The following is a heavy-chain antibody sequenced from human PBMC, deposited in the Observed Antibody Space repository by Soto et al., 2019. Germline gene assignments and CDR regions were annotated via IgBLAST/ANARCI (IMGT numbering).Heavy chain of an antibody. V-gene: IGHV4-59*01. J-gene: IGHJ4*02. CDR3: ARYYDSSGYYYVDKDRYYLDY. CDR1: GGSISSYY. CDR2: IYYSGST. Sequence: SETLSLTCTVSGGSISSYYWSWIRQPPGKGLEWIGYIYYSGSTNYNPSLKSLVTISVDTSKNQFSLKLSSVTAADTAVYYCARYYDSSGYYYVDKDRYYLDYWGQGTLVTVS. D-gene: IGHD3-22*01.